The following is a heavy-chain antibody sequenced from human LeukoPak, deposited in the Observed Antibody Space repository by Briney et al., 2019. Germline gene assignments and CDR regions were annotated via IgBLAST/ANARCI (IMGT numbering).Heavy chain of an antibody. CDR3: ATQPGPYYFDY. CDR2: IDPSDSYT. Sequence: GESLKISCKGSGYSFTSYWISWVRPMPGKGLEWMGRIDPSDSYTNYSPSFQGHVTISADKSISTAYLQWSSLKASDTAMYYCATQPGPYYFDYWGQGTLVTVSS. J-gene: IGHJ4*02. V-gene: IGHV5-10-1*01. D-gene: IGHD1-14*01. CDR1: GYSFTSYW.